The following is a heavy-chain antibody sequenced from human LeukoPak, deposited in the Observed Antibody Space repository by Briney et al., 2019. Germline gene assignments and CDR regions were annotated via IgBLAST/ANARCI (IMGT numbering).Heavy chain of an antibody. CDR2: ISSSSSYI. V-gene: IGHV3-21*01. J-gene: IGHJ4*02. CDR3: ARGLRGSGSYYNVN. D-gene: IGHD3-10*01. CDR1: GFTFSSYS. Sequence: VGSLRLSCAASGFTFSSYSMNWVRQAPGKGLEWVSSISSSSSYIYYADSVKGRFTISRDNAKNSLYLQMNSLRAEDTAVYYCARGLRGSGSYYNVNWGQGTLVTVSS.